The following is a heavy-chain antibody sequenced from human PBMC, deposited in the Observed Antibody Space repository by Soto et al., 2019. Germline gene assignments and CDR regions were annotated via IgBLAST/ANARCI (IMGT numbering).Heavy chain of an antibody. CDR3: ARSGYCTNGVFYTPFYY. J-gene: IGHJ4*02. Sequence: SETLSLTCTVSGSSISSGDYYWSWSRQPPGKGLEWIGYIYYSGSTYYIPSLKSRVTISVDTSKNQFSLKLSSVTAADTAVYRCARSGYCTNGVFYTPFYYWGQGTLVTVSS. CDR1: GSSISSGDYY. V-gene: IGHV4-30-4*01. CDR2: IYYSGST. D-gene: IGHD2-8*01.